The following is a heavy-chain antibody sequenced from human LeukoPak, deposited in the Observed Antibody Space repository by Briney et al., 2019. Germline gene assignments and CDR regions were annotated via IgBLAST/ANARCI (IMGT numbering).Heavy chain of an antibody. J-gene: IGHJ4*02. D-gene: IGHD3-10*01. CDR1: GYTFTSYG. V-gene: IGHV1-18*04. Sequence: ASVKVSCKASGYTFTSYGISWVRQAPGQGLEWMGWISAYNGNTNYAQKLQGRVTMTTDTSTSTAYMELTSLRSDDTAVYYCARETMVRGVIITYFDYWGQGTLVTVSS. CDR3: ARETMVRGVIITYFDY. CDR2: ISAYNGNT.